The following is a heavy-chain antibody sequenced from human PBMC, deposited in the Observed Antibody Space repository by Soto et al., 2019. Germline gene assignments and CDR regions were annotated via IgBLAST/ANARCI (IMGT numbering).Heavy chain of an antibody. Sequence: ASVKVSCKASGYTFTGYYMHWVRQAPGQGLEWMGWINPNSGGTNYAQKFQGWVTMTRDTSISTAYMELSRLRSDDTAVYYCARDLRYDSSGKYYGMDVWGQGTKVTVSS. CDR1: GYTFTGYY. CDR3: ARDLRYDSSGKYYGMDV. CDR2: INPNSGGT. J-gene: IGHJ6*02. D-gene: IGHD3-22*01. V-gene: IGHV1-2*04.